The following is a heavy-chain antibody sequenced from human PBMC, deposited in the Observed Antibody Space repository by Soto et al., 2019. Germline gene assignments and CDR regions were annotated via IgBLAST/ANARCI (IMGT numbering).Heavy chain of an antibody. CDR3: ARGVAGSGFDL. D-gene: IGHD6-19*01. V-gene: IGHV6-1*01. CDR1: GDSVSSNTAA. CDR2: TYYRSNWRH. Sequence: QTLSLTCAISGDSVSSNTAAWNWIRSSPSRGLEWLGRTYYRSNWRHDYAVSVKSRITVNPDTSKNHFSLQLNSVTPDDTAVYYCARGVAGSGFDLWGQGTLVTV. J-gene: IGHJ4*02.